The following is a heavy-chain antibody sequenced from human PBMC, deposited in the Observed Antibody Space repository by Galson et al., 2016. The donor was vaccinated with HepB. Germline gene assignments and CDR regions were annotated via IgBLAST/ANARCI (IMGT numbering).Heavy chain of an antibody. Sequence: SVKVSCKASGYSFTSYRITWVRQAPGQGLEWMGWISAYNGNTNFAQKFQGRVSMTTDTSTSTAFMELRSLRSDDTAVYYCARRPYSGHEYYYYGLGVWGQGTTVTVSS. V-gene: IGHV1-18*01. D-gene: IGHD5-12*01. CDR1: GYSFTSYR. CDR3: ARRPYSGHEYYYYGLGV. J-gene: IGHJ6*02. CDR2: ISAYNGNT.